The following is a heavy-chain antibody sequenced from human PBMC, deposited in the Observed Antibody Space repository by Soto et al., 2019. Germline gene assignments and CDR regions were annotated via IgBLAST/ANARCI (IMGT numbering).Heavy chain of an antibody. D-gene: IGHD3-3*01. CDR2: IYYDGST. Sequence: SETLSLTCTVAGEPIRSSHTNYWAWVGQPSWTGLGWLGSIYYDGSTYYNPSVNSRVSLSVDTSKNQFSLRLTSLTAADTAKYYCARQYITVFGEIKFRLALDYFDFWGQGPLVTVSS. CDR3: ARQYITVFGEIKFRLALDYFDF. J-gene: IGHJ4*02. CDR1: GEPIRSSHTNY. V-gene: IGHV4-39*01.